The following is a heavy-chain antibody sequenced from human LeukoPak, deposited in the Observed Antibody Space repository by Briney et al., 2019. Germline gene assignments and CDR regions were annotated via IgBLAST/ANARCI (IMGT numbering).Heavy chain of an antibody. CDR3: VAIWSGYSWLGFDY. D-gene: IGHD3-3*01. V-gene: IGHV1-2*02. Sequence: EASVKVSCKASGYTFTGYYMHWVRQAPGQGLEWMGWINPNSGGTNYAQKFQGRVTMTRDTSISTAYMELSRLRSDDTAVYYCVAIWSGYSWLGFDYWGQGTLVTVSS. J-gene: IGHJ4*02. CDR2: INPNSGGT. CDR1: GYTFTGYY.